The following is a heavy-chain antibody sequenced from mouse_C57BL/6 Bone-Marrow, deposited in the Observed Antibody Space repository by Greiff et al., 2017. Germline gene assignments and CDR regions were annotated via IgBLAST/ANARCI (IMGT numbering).Heavy chain of an antibody. V-gene: IGHV1-63*01. CDR1: GYTFTNYW. Sequence: QVQLQQSGAELVRPGTSVKMCCKASGYTFTNYWIGWAKQRPGHGLEWIGDIYPGGGCTNYNEKFKGKATLTADKSSSTAYMQFSSLTSEDSAIYYCARPLYLGYFDVWGTGTTVTVSS. CDR3: ARPLYLGYFDV. D-gene: IGHD5-1*01. CDR2: IYPGGGCT. J-gene: IGHJ1*03.